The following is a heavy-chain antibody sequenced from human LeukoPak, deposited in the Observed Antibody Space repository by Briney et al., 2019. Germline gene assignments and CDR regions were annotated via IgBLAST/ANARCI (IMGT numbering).Heavy chain of an antibody. CDR1: GFTFSSYS. Sequence: GGSLRLSCAASGFTFSSYSMNWVRQAPGKGLEWVSSISSSSRYIYYADSVKGRFTISRDNAKNSLYLQMNSLRAEDTAVYYCATYCSSTSCYFDEGIDYWGQGTLVTVSS. CDR2: ISSSSRYI. D-gene: IGHD2-2*01. V-gene: IGHV3-21*01. J-gene: IGHJ4*02. CDR3: ATYCSSTSCYFDEGIDY.